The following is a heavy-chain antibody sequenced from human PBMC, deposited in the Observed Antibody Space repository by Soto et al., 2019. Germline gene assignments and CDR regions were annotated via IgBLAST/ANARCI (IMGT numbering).Heavy chain of an antibody. CDR1: GFTFSSYG. J-gene: IGHJ6*02. V-gene: IGHV3-30*18. D-gene: IGHD2-15*01. Sequence: GGSLRLSCAASGFTFSSYGMHWVRQAPGKGLEWVAVISYDGSNKYYADSVKGRFTISRDNSKNTLYLQMNSLRAEDTAVYYCANTAEGEYCSGGSCFLDVWGQGTTVTVSS. CDR2: ISYDGSNK. CDR3: ANTAEGEYCSGGSCFLDV.